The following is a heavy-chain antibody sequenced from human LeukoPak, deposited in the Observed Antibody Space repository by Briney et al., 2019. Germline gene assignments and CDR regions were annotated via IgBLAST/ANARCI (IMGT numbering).Heavy chain of an antibody. CDR2: ISGSGGST. Sequence: PGGSLRLSCAASGFTFSSYAMSWVRQAPGKGLGWVSAISGSGGSTYYADSVKGRFTISRDNSKNTLYLQMNSLRAEDTAVYYCAKDLLRDIVVVPAAIQLPDYWGQGTLVTVSS. CDR3: AKDLLRDIVVVPAAIQLPDY. J-gene: IGHJ4*02. V-gene: IGHV3-23*01. CDR1: GFTFSSYA. D-gene: IGHD2-2*02.